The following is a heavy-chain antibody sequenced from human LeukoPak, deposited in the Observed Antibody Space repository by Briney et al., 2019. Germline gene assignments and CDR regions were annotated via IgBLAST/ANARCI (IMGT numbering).Heavy chain of an antibody. CDR2: IYTSGST. Sequence: PSETLSLTCTVSGCTISSYYWSWIRQPAGKGLEWIGRIYTSGSTNYNPSLKSRVTISVDTSKNQFSLKLSSVTAADTAVYYCARGVPNRYSGSYYDYWGQGTLVTVSS. D-gene: IGHD1-26*01. CDR1: GCTISSYY. V-gene: IGHV4-4*07. J-gene: IGHJ4*02. CDR3: ARGVPNRYSGSYYDY.